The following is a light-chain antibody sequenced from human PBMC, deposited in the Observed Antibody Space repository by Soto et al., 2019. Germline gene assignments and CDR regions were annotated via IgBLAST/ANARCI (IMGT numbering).Light chain of an antibody. CDR3: QTWGTGILV. CDR1: SGHSTYT. J-gene: IGLJ2*01. V-gene: IGLV4-69*01. CDR2: LNSDGSH. Sequence: QPVLTQSPSASASLGASVKLTCTLSSGHSTYTIAWHQQQPEKGPRFLMRLNSDGSHTKGDGIPDRFSGSSSGAERYLTISRLQSEDEADYYCQTWGTGILVFGGGPKLTVL.